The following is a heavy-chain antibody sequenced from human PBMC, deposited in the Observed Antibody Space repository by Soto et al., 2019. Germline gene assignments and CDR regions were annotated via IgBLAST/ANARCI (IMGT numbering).Heavy chain of an antibody. CDR3: ATSNWFDP. V-gene: IGHV4-39*01. CDR1: GGSISSSGYY. CDR2: IYYSGST. J-gene: IGHJ5*02. Sequence: QLQLQESGPGLVKPSETLSLTCTVSGGSISSSGYYWGWIRQPPGKGLEWIGTIYYSGSTYYNPSLESRVSISVATSKNQFSLEVSSVTAPDAAVYYCATSNWFDPWGQGTLVTVSS.